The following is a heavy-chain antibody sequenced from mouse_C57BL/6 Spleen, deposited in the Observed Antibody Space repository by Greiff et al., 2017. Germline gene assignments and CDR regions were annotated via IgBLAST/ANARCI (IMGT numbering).Heavy chain of an antibody. Sequence: DVMLVESGGGLVKPGGSLKLSCAASGCTFSDYGMHWVRQAPEKGLEWVAYISSGSSTIYYADTVKGRFTISRDNAKNTLFLQMTSLRSEDTAMYYCARQMGLLGYWGQGTTLTVSS. CDR2: ISSGSSTI. J-gene: IGHJ2*01. CDR1: GCTFSDYG. V-gene: IGHV5-17*01. D-gene: IGHD2-3*01. CDR3: ARQMGLLGY.